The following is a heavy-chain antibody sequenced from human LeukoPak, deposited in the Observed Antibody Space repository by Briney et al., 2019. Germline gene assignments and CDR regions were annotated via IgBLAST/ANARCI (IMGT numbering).Heavy chain of an antibody. V-gene: IGHV4-34*01. CDR3: ALSGYRYAYHL. CDR1: GGSFSGYY. CDR2: IYYSGST. Sequence: SETLSLTCAVYGGSFSGYYWSWIRQPPGKGLEWIGSIYYSGSTYYNPSLKSRVTISVDTSKNQFSLKLSSVTAADTAMYYCALSGYRYAYHLWGQGTMVTVSS. J-gene: IGHJ3*01. D-gene: IGHD5-18*01.